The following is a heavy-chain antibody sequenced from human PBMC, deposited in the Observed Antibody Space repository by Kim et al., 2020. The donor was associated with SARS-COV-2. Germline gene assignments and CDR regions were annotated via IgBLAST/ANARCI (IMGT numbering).Heavy chain of an antibody. CDR3: ARSKNYDILTGYYIGWFDP. CDR1: GGSFSGYY. D-gene: IGHD3-9*01. CDR2: INHSGST. Sequence: SETLSLTCVVYGGSFSGYYWTWIRQPPGKGLEWIGEINHSGSTNYNPSLKSRVTISVDTSKNQFSLKLSSVTAADTAVYYCARSKNYDILTGYYIGWFDP. J-gene: IGHJ5*02. V-gene: IGHV4-34*01.